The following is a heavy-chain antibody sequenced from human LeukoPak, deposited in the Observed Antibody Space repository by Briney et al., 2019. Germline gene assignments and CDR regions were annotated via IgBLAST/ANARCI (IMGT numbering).Heavy chain of an antibody. V-gene: IGHV4-4*07. CDR3: ARALYDSSGYPYFDY. CDR1: GGSISSYY. Sequence: SETLSLTCTVSGGSISSYYWSWIRQPAGKGLEWIGRIYTSGSTNYNPSLTSRVTMSVDTSKNQLSLKLSSVTAADTAVYYCARALYDSSGYPYFDYWGQGTLVTVSS. D-gene: IGHD3-22*01. CDR2: IYTSGST. J-gene: IGHJ4*02.